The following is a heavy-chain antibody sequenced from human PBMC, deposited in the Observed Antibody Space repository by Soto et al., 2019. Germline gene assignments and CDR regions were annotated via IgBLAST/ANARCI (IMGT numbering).Heavy chain of an antibody. CDR3: ATSGDYVDY. CDR1: GFTFSSYG. CDR2: IWYDGSNK. D-gene: IGHD3-10*01. Sequence: QVQLVESGGGVVQPGRSLRLSCAASGFTFSSYGMHWVRQAPGKGLEWVAVIWYDGSNKYYADSVKGRFTTSRDNSKNTLYLQMNSLRAEDTAVYYCATSGDYVDYWGQGTLVTVSS. J-gene: IGHJ4*02. V-gene: IGHV3-33*01.